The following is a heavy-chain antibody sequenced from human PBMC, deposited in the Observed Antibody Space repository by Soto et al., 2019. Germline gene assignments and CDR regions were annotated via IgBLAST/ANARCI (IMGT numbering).Heavy chain of an antibody. J-gene: IGHJ6*02. Sequence: QVQLVQSGAEVKKPGSSVKVSCKASGGTFSSYAISWVRQAPGQGLEWMGGIIPIFGTANYAQKFQGRVTTTADESTSTAYMELSSLRSEDTAVYYCARGAVTTTINYYYYYGMDVWGQETTVTVS. CDR1: GGTFSSYA. CDR3: ARGAVTTTINYYYYYGMDV. CDR2: IIPIFGTA. V-gene: IGHV1-69*01. D-gene: IGHD4-17*01.